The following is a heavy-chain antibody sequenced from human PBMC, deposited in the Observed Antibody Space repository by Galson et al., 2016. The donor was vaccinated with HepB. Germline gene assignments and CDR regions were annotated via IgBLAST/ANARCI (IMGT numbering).Heavy chain of an antibody. Sequence: SVKVSCKASGYTFTNNYVHWVRQAPGQGLEWMGIINPSAGSTVYAQKFQGRVTMTRDTSTSTVYMELSSLRSEDTAVYYCARQSWGYNSFGYWGQGTLVTVSS. CDR2: INPSAGST. D-gene: IGHD5-12*01. CDR1: GYTFTNNY. V-gene: IGHV1-46*01. J-gene: IGHJ4*02. CDR3: ARQSWGYNSFGY.